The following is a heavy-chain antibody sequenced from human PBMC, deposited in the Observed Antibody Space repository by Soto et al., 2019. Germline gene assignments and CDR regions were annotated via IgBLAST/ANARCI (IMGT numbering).Heavy chain of an antibody. CDR2: LTDDGKEK. V-gene: IGHV3-30*18. CDR1: GFTFSKYG. CDR3: AKVRFALKYYYGLDV. J-gene: IGHJ6*02. Sequence: QVHLVESGGGVVQPGTSLRLSCVASGFTFSKYGMHWVRQAPGKGLEWVAILTDDGKEKYYADSVKGRFIISRDNSNNTRFLQMNTLSAEDTAVYYCAKVRFALKYYYGLDVWGQGTTVSVSS. D-gene: IGHD3-16*01.